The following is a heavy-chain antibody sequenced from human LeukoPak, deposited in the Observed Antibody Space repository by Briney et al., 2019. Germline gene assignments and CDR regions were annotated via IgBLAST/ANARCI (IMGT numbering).Heavy chain of an antibody. Sequence: PSETPSLTCTVSGGSISSYYWSWLRQPPGKGLEWIGYIYYSGSTNYNPSLKSRVTISVDTSKNQFSLKLSSVTAADTAVYYCAREGDGYNYIGYWGQGTLVTVSS. CDR3: AREGDGYNYIGY. D-gene: IGHD5-24*01. V-gene: IGHV4-59*01. CDR1: GGSISSYY. J-gene: IGHJ4*02. CDR2: IYYSGST.